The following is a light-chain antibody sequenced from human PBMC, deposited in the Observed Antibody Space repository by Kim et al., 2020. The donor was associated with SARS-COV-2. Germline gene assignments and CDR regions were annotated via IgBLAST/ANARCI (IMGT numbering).Light chain of an antibody. CDR3: QQYDTYPWT. CDR2: KAS. Sequence: ATVGDRGTITCRASQYITRRLAWYQQKPGKAPKVLISKASTLESGVPSTFSGSGSGTDFTLTISSLQPDDFATYYCQQYDTYPWTFGQGTKVDIK. CDR1: QYITRR. J-gene: IGKJ1*01. V-gene: IGKV1-5*03.